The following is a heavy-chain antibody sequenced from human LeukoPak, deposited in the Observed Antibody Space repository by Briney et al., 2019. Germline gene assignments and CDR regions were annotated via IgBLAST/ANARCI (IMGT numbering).Heavy chain of an antibody. CDR1: GYTFTGYY. CDR3: AREPQPSYYYYYMDV. CDR2: INPNSGGT. V-gene: IGHV1-2*02. Sequence: ASVMVSCKASGYTFTGYYMHWVRQAPGQGLEWMGWINPNSGGTNYAQKFQGRVTMTRDTSISTAYMELSRLRSDDTAVYYCAREPQPSYYYYYMDVWGKGTTVTVSS. J-gene: IGHJ6*03.